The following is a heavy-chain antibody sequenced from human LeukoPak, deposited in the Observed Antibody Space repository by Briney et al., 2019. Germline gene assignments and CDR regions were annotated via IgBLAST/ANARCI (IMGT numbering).Heavy chain of an antibody. CDR2: INSNSGGT. CDR1: GYTLTGYY. Sequence: ASVNVSCKASGYTLTGYYMHGVRQAPGQELEWMGWINSNSGGTNYAQNFQARVTMTRDTSISTAYMELSRLRSDVTAVYYCARARDQFDYWGQGTLVTVSS. J-gene: IGHJ4*02. CDR3: ARARDQFDY. V-gene: IGHV1-2*02.